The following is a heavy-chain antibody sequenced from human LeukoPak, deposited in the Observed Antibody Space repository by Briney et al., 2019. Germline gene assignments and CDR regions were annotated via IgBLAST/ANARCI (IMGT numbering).Heavy chain of an antibody. J-gene: IGHJ4*02. D-gene: IGHD3-10*01. CDR1: GFTFSSYE. Sequence: QTGGSLRLSCAASGFTFSSYEMNWVRQAPGKGLEWVSYISSSGSTIYYADSVKCRFTISRDNAKNSLYLQMNSLRAEDTAVYYCASDIGELLAYWGQGTLVTVSS. CDR2: ISSSGSTI. V-gene: IGHV3-48*03. CDR3: ASDIGELLAY.